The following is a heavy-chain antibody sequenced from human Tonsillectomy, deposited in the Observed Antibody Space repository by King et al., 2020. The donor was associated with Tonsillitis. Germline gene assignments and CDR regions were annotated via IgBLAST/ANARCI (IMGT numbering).Heavy chain of an antibody. CDR1: GFTFSSYD. CDR3: AREPKGYYYGMDV. J-gene: IGHJ6*02. CDR2: IVTDGDT. Sequence: VQLVESGGGLVQPGGSLRLSCAASGFTFSSYDMHWVRQATGQGLEWVSSIVTDGDTYYPVSSKGRFTISRANAKNSLYLQMNSLRAGDTAVYYCAREPKGYYYGMDVWGQGTTVTVSS. V-gene: IGHV3-13*01.